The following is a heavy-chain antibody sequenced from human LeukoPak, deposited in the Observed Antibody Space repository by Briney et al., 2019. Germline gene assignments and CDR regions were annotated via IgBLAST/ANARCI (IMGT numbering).Heavy chain of an antibody. CDR3: ARDYPVGVYIWFDP. V-gene: IGHV1-69*06. CDR1: GGTFSSYA. J-gene: IGHJ5*02. Sequence: PGASVKVSCKASGGTFSSYAISWVRQAPGQGLEWMGGIIPIFGTANYAQKFQGRVTITADKSTSTAYMELSSLRSEDTAVYYCARDYPVGVYIWFDPWGQGTLVTVSS. D-gene: IGHD2-15*01. CDR2: IIPIFGTA.